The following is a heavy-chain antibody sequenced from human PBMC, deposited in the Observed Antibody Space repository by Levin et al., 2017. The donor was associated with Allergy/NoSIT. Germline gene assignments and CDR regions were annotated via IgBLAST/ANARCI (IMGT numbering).Heavy chain of an antibody. CDR1: GFTFSSYG. CDR3: ARVPTWGIAAAGTPVPGDY. D-gene: IGHD6-13*01. Sequence: GESLKISCAASGFTFSSYGMHWVRQAPGKGLEWVAVIWYDGSNKYYADSVKGRFTISRDNSKNTLYLQMNSLRAEDTAVYYCARVPTWGIAAAGTPVPGDYWGQGTLVTVSS. J-gene: IGHJ4*02. V-gene: IGHV3-33*01. CDR2: IWYDGSNK.